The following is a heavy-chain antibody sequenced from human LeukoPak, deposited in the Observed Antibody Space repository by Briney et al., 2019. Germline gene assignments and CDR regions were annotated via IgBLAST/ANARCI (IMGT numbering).Heavy chain of an antibody. Sequence: GGSLRLSCAASGFTFSSYRMNWVRQAPGMGLEWVSYISSSSSITYYADSVKGRFTISRDNAKNSLYLQMDSLRDEDTAVYYCARSGYSGYEFDHWGQGTRVTVSS. D-gene: IGHD5-12*01. CDR1: GFTFSSYR. V-gene: IGHV3-48*02. CDR2: ISSSSSIT. CDR3: ARSGYSGYEFDH. J-gene: IGHJ4*02.